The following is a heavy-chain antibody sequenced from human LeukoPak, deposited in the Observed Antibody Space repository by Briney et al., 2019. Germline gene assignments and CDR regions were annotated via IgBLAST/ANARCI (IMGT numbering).Heavy chain of an antibody. J-gene: IGHJ6*02. CDR2: ISGDGGTT. D-gene: IGHD1/OR15-1a*01. V-gene: IGHV3-43*02. Sequence: GGSLRLSCAASGFTFDDYAMHWVRQAPGKGLEWVSLISGDGGTTYYADSVKGRFTISRDNSKNSLYLQVNSLSTEDTALYYCAKAAKTLTTYYYYSGMVVWGQGTTVTVSS. CDR1: GFTFDDYA. CDR3: AKAAKTLTTYYYYSGMVV.